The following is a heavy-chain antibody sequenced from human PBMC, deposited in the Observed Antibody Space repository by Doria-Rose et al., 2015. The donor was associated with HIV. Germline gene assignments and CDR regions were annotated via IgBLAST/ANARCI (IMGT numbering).Heavy chain of an antibody. Sequence: QVQLQQWGAGLVKPSETLSLTCAVFGGSFSGYYWSWIRQPPGKGLEWVGEVNHSGSTKYITSLKCRVTISLDTSKNLFSLKLSSVTAADTAVYYCARGLLRGGWNDVDYYYGMDVWGQGTTVTVSS. J-gene: IGHJ6*02. CDR3: ARGLLRGGWNDVDYYYGMDV. V-gene: IGHV4-34*01. D-gene: IGHD1-1*01. CDR2: VNHSGST. CDR1: GGSFSGYY.